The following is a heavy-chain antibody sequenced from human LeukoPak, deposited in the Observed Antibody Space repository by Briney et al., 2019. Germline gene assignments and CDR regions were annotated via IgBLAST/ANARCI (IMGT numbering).Heavy chain of an antibody. Sequence: SETLSLTCTVSGGSISSYYWSWIRQPAGKGLEWIGRIYTSGSTNYNPSLKSRVTMSVDTSKNQFSLKLSSVPAADTAVYYCARGPDYYDSSGYDAFDIWGQGTVVIVSS. CDR1: GGSISSYY. D-gene: IGHD3-22*01. J-gene: IGHJ3*02. CDR2: IYTSGST. V-gene: IGHV4-4*07. CDR3: ARGPDYYDSSGYDAFDI.